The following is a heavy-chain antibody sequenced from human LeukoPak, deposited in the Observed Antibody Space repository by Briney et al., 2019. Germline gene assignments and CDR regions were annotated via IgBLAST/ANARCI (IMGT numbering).Heavy chain of an antibody. CDR2: IYSSGST. Sequence: SETLSLTCTVSGGSISSYYWNWIRQPAGKGLEWIGRIYSSGSTTYNPSLKSRLTMSVDTSKNQFSLRLSSVTAADTAVYYCARAIPPYFGMDVWGQGTTVTVSS. CDR3: ARAIPPYFGMDV. CDR1: GGSISSYY. J-gene: IGHJ6*02. V-gene: IGHV4-4*07.